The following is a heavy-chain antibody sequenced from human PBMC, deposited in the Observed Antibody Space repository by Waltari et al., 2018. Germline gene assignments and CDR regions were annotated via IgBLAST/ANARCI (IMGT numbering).Heavy chain of an antibody. CDR2: INPNSGGT. V-gene: IGHV1-2*02. D-gene: IGHD2-15*01. Sequence: QVQLVQSGAEVKKPGASVKVSCKASGYTFTGYYMHWVRQAPGQGLEWMGWINPNSGGTNDAQKCQGRVTMTRDTSISTAYMELSRLRSDDTAVYYCARVGYCSGGSCYSLNYWGQGTLVTVSS. CDR3: ARVGYCSGGSCYSLNY. CDR1: GYTFTGYY. J-gene: IGHJ4*02.